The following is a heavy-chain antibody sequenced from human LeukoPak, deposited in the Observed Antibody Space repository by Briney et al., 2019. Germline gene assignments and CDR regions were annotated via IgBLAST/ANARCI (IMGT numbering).Heavy chain of an antibody. V-gene: IGHV4-59*08. CDR1: GGSISSYF. Sequence: SETLSLTCTVSGGSISSYFWSWIRQPPGKGLGWIGYMQYSGSANYNPSLKSRATISVDTSENQYSLKLSSVTAADTAVYYCARRSSSFANWFDPWGQGTLVTVSS. D-gene: IGHD6-13*01. CDR2: MQYSGSA. CDR3: ARRSSSFANWFDP. J-gene: IGHJ5*02.